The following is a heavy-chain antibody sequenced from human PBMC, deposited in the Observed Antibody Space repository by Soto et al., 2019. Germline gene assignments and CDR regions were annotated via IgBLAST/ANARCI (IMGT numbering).Heavy chain of an antibody. CDR2: ISGSGGST. J-gene: IGHJ4*02. D-gene: IGHD2-15*01. CDR3: AKGGEVCSGGSCYIDY. V-gene: IGHV3-23*01. Sequence: EVQLLESGGGLVQPGGSLRLSCAASGFTFSSYAMSWVRQAPGKGLEWVSAISGSGGSTYYADSVKGRFTISRDNSKNKLYLQMNSLRAEDTAVDYCAKGGEVCSGGSCYIDYWGQGTLVTVSS. CDR1: GFTFSSYA.